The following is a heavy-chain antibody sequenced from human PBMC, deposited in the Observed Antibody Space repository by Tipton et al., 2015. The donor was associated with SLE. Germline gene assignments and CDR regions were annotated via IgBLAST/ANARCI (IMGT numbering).Heavy chain of an antibody. J-gene: IGHJ2*01. D-gene: IGHD2-8*01. Sequence: SLRLSCAASGFPFDGFAMHWVRQAPGKGLEWVSGLSWNSGSIGYADSVKGRFTISRDNAKSSLYLQMNSLRPEDTALYYCVRSGVLYWYFDLWGRGTLVTVSS. CDR3: VRSGVLYWYFDL. V-gene: IGHV3-9*01. CDR1: GFPFDGFA. CDR2: LSWNSGSI.